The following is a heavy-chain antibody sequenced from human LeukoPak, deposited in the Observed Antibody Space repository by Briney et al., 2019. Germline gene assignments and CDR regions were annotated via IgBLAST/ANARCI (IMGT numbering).Heavy chain of an antibody. D-gene: IGHD1-1*01. CDR1: GYSISSGYY. Sequence: SETLSLTCTVSGYSISSGYYWGWIRQPPGKGLEWIGSIYHSGSTYYNPSLKSRVTTSVDTSKNQFSLKLSSVTAADTAVYYCDGRLQRDYWGQGTLVTVSS. V-gene: IGHV4-38-2*02. J-gene: IGHJ4*02. CDR2: IYHSGST. CDR3: DGRLQRDY.